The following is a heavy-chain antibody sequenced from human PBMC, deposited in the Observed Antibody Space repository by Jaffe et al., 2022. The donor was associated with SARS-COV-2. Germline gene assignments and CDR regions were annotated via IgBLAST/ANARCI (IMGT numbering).Heavy chain of an antibody. Sequence: QLQLQESGSGLVKPSQTLSLTCAVSGGSISSGGYSWSWIRQPPGKGLEWIGYIYHSGSTYYNPSLKSRVTISVDRSKNQFSLKLSSVTAADTAVYYCARAAGGYDILTGYYTNWFDPWGQGTLVTVSS. CDR3: ARAAGGYDILTGYYTNWFDP. CDR2: IYHSGST. V-gene: IGHV4-30-2*01. J-gene: IGHJ5*02. D-gene: IGHD3-9*01. CDR1: GGSISSGGYS.